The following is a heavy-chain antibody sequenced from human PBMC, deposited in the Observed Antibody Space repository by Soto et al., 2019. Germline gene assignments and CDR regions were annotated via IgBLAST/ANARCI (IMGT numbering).Heavy chain of an antibody. CDR1: NFSISSGYY. CDR3: ARVVRYCTNGVCYSRQPYYYYSMDV. V-gene: IGHV4-34*01. CDR2: INHSGST. D-gene: IGHD2-8*01. J-gene: IGHJ6*02. Sequence: SETLSLTCVVSNFSISSGYYWSWIRQPPGKGLEWIGEINHSGSTNYNPSLKSRVTISVDTSKNQFSLKLSSVTAADTAVYYCARVVRYCTNGVCYSRQPYYYYSMDVWGQGTTVTVSS.